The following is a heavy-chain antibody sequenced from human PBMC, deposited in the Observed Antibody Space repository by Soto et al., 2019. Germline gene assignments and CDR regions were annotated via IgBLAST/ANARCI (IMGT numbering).Heavy chain of an antibody. V-gene: IGHV4-39*01. CDR3: ARTVTTVTRVAFDI. D-gene: IGHD4-17*01. Sequence: QLQLQESGPGLVKPSETLSLTCTVSGGSISSSNYYWGWIRQPPAKGLEWIGTFYYSGSTYFNPSLKSRVTISVDTSKNQFSLILSSVTAADTAVYYCARTVTTVTRVAFDIWGQGTMVTVSS. CDR1: GGSISSSNYY. CDR2: FYYSGST. J-gene: IGHJ3*02.